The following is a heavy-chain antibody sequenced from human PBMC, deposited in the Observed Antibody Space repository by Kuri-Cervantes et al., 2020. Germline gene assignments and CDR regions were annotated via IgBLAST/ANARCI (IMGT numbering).Heavy chain of an antibody. CDR3: ARGRGRADYNFWSGYSSAPSFFDY. V-gene: IGHV4-4*02. Sequence: GSLRLSCAVSGGSISNYYWWSWVRQPPGKGLEWIGEIYHSGSTNYNPSLKSRVAISVDTSKNQFSLKLTSVTAADTAVYYCARGRGRADYNFWSGYSSAPSFFDYWGQGTLVTVSS. D-gene: IGHD3-3*01. J-gene: IGHJ4*02. CDR1: GGSISNYYW. CDR2: IYHSGST.